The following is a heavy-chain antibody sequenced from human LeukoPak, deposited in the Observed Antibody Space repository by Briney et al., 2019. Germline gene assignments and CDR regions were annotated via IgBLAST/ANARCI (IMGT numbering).Heavy chain of an antibody. J-gene: IGHJ5*02. D-gene: IGHD2-21*01. CDR1: GGSISSNSYY. CDR2: IYYSGST. V-gene: IGHV4-39*01. CDR3: ARRIPNNWFGP. Sequence: SETLSLTCTVSGGSISSNSYYWGWIRQPPGKGLEWIGSIYYSGSTYYNPSLKSRVTISVDTSKNQFSLKLSSVTAADTAVYYCARRIPNNWFGPWGQGTLVTVSS.